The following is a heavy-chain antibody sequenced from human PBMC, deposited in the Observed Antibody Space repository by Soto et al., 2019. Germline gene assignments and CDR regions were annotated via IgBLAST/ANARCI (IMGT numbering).Heavy chain of an antibody. D-gene: IGHD3-10*01. CDR1: GFTYSTYT. CDR2: ISYDGNNK. J-gene: IGHJ3*02. Sequence: GGSLRLSCAASGFTYSTYTMHWVRQAPGKGLEWVAVISYDGNNKFYADSVKGRFTISRDNSKNTLYLQMNSLRAEDTAVYYCARAKLFGYSSAAFDIWGQGTMVTVSS. CDR3: ARAKLFGYSSAAFDI. V-gene: IGHV3-30-3*01.